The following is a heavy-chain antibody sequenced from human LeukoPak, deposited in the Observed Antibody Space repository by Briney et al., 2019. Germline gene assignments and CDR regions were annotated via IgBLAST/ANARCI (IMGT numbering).Heavy chain of an antibody. V-gene: IGHV4-59*13. D-gene: IGHD2-2*01. J-gene: IGHJ6*02. CDR2: IYYSGST. CDR1: GGSISSYY. CDR3: ARDPAYYYGMDV. Sequence: PSETLSLTCTVSGGSISSYYWSWIRQPPGRGREWIGYIYYSGSTNYNPSLKSRVTISVDTSKNQFSLKLSSVTAADTAVYYCARDPAYYYGMDVWGQGTTVTVSS.